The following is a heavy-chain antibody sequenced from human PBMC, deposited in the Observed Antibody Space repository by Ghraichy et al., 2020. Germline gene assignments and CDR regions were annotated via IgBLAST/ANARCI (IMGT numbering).Heavy chain of an antibody. D-gene: IGHD3-22*01. Sequence: GGSLRLSCAASGFTFSSYAMSWVRQAPGKGLEWVSAISGSGGSTYYADSVKGRFTISRDNSKNTLYLQMNSLRAEDTAVYYCAKGTTYYYDSSDYFDYWGQGTLVTVSS. V-gene: IGHV3-23*01. CDR2: ISGSGGST. J-gene: IGHJ4*02. CDR3: AKGTTYYYDSSDYFDY. CDR1: GFTFSSYA.